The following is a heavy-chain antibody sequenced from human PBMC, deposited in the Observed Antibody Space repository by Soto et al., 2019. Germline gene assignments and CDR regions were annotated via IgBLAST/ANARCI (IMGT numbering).Heavy chain of an antibody. CDR3: ARGYYDSGGYYFAFDM. V-gene: IGHV3-53*02. J-gene: IGHJ3*02. CDR2: IYSGDNT. D-gene: IGHD3-22*01. CDR1: GFTVSSNY. Sequence: EVQLVETGGGLIQPGGSLRLSCAASGFTVSSNYMSWVRQAPGRGLEWVSVIYSGDNTYYADSVKGRFTTSRDNSKNTLYLQMSSLRAEDTAVYYCARGYYDSGGYYFAFDMWGQGTMVTVSS.